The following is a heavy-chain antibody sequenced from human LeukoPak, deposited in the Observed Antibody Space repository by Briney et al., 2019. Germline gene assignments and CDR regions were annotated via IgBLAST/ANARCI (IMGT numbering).Heavy chain of an antibody. CDR1: GFTFDDYA. J-gene: IGHJ4*02. CDR3: AKDAASKYYSDSSGSLDY. V-gene: IGHV3-9*01. CDR2: ISWNSGSI. Sequence: PGRSLRLSCAASGFTFDDYAMHWVREAPGKGLEWVSGISWNSGSIGYADSVKGRFTISRDNAKNSLYLQMNSLRAEDTALYYCAKDAASKYYSDSSGSLDYWGQGTLVTVSS. D-gene: IGHD3-22*01.